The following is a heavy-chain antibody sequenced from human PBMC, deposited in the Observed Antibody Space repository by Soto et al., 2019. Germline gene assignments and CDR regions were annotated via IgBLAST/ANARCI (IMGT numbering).Heavy chain of an antibody. CDR1: GYSFSSHA. D-gene: IGHD6-13*01. Sequence: QVQLEQSGSEVKKSGSSVKVSCKASGYSFSSHAITWVRQAPGQGLEWMGGIIPVFGTPSYAQKFQGRVTISADKSTNTSYPEVRSLRSEDTAVYYCARGGALSTSWYWGDGLDSWGQGTQVTVSS. CDR3: ARGGALSTSWYWGDGLDS. CDR2: IIPVFGTP. J-gene: IGHJ4*02. V-gene: IGHV1-69*06.